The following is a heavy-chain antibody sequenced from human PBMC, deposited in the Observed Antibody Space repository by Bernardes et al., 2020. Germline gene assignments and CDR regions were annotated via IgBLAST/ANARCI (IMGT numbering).Heavy chain of an antibody. CDR3: AHSPQTSTKYSYGYSNYYYGMDV. J-gene: IGHJ6*02. D-gene: IGHD5-18*01. V-gene: IGHV2-5*01. CDR2: IYWNDDK. Sequence: SGHTLWKPTQTLTLTCPLSGFSVSPSGVGVGWIRQPPGKALEWLALIYWNDDKRYSPSLKSRLTITKDTSKNQVVLTMTDVDPVDTATYYCAHSPQTSTKYSYGYSNYYYGMDVWGQGTTVTVSS. CDR1: GFSVSPSGVG.